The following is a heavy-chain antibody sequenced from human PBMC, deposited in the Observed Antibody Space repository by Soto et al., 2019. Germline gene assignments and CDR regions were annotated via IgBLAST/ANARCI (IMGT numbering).Heavy chain of an antibody. CDR2: IRPSGINT. D-gene: IGHD3-3*01. CDR3: AREPKESFYFDF. V-gene: IGHV1-46*01. Sequence: ASVKVSCKASGYTFTNYYIHWLRQAPGQGLEWLGMIRPSGINTGYAQRFQGRVTVTRDTSTSTAYMELTSLTSDDTGVYYCAREPKESFYFDFWGQGTLVTVSS. CDR1: GYTFTNYY. J-gene: IGHJ4*02.